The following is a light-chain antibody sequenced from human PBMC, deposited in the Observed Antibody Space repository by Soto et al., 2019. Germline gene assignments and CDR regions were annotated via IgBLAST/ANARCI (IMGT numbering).Light chain of an antibody. CDR2: GTS. CDR1: QSVSSTY. V-gene: IGKV3-20*01. J-gene: IGKJ5*01. CDR3: QQYGNSLHT. Sequence: DIVLTQAPVILSLSPGERAALSCRASQSVSSTYLAWYQQKPGQAPRLLIYGTSTRAAGIPDKFSGSGSGTDFTLTISRLEPEDFAVYYCQQYGNSLHTFGQGTRLEIK.